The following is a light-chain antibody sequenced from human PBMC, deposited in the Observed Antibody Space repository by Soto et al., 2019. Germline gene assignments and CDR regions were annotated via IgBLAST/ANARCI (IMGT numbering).Light chain of an antibody. CDR3: KSDGGSNADV. J-gene: IGLJ1*01. V-gene: IGLV2-8*01. CDR2: EVD. Sequence: QSALAQPPSASGSPGQSVTISCTGTKNDIGVYDFISWYQHHPAKAPTLIIYEVDQRPSGVPHRFSGSNSGNRAPLTVAVLPAADDDDYSRKSDGGSNADVFGSATTLTVL. CDR1: KNDIGVYDF.